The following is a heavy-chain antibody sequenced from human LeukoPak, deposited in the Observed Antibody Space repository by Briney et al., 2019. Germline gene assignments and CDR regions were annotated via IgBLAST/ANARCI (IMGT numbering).Heavy chain of an antibody. D-gene: IGHD6-19*01. J-gene: IGHJ5*02. CDR2: ISWNSGSI. Sequence: PGGSLRLSCAASGFTFDDYAMHWVRQAPGKGLEWVSGISWNSGSIGYADSVKGRFTIPRDNAKNSLYLQMNSLRAEDTALYYCAKGGYSSGWTGWFDPWGQGTLVTVSS. CDR1: GFTFDDYA. V-gene: IGHV3-9*01. CDR3: AKGGYSSGWTGWFDP.